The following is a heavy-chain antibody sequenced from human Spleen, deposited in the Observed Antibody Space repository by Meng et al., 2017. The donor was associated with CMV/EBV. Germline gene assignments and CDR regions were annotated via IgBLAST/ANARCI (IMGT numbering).Heavy chain of an antibody. Sequence: GSLRLSCTVSGYSISIDYYWGWIRQTPENGLEWIATIYHSGGAYYTPSLKSRATISIDTSKNQFSLNLTSVTAADTAVYYCARGEPITIFGLGSVSDAFHIWGQGTMVTVSS. CDR3: ARGEPITIFGLGSVSDAFHI. CDR2: IYHSGGA. V-gene: IGHV4-38-2*02. J-gene: IGHJ3*02. D-gene: IGHD3-3*01. CDR1: GYSISIDYY.